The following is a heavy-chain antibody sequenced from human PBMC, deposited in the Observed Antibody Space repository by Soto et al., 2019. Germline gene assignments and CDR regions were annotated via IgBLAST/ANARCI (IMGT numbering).Heavy chain of an antibody. Sequence: QVQLQESGPGLVKPSQTLSLTCTVSGGSISSGGYYWSWIRQHPGKGLEWIGYIYYSGSTYYNPSLKSRVTISVDTSKNQFSLKLSSVTAADTAVYYCARWEDGGMRSREDDAFDIWGQGTMVTVSS. CDR3: ARWEDGGMRSREDDAFDI. CDR2: IYYSGST. D-gene: IGHD1-26*01. J-gene: IGHJ3*02. CDR1: GGSISSGGYY. V-gene: IGHV4-31*03.